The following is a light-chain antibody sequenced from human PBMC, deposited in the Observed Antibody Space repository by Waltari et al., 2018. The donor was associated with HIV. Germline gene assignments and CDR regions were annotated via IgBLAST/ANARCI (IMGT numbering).Light chain of an antibody. CDR2: EVS. CDR1: SSDVGGYNY. Sequence: QSALAQPASVSGSPGQSITISCTGTSSDVGGYNYVSWYQQHPDKVPTLMIYEVSHRPPGIASRFFGAKSGYAASPTISGLQPDDEAYYYCSSYTSSSSLDVVFGGGTKLTVL. J-gene: IGLJ2*01. V-gene: IGLV2-14*03. CDR3: SSYTSSSSLDVV.